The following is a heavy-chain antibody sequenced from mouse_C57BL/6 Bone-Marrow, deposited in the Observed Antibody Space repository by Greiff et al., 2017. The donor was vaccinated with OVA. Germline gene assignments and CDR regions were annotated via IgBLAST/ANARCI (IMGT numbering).Heavy chain of an antibody. Sequence: EVQLVESGGGLVQPGASLKLSCESYEYAFPSHDMSWVRKTPEKRLELVAAINSDGGSTYYTDTLKRRSIISRDTTNNSLYLQLSSLRSEDTALYYCARRRNYDEAYWGQGILVTVSA. J-gene: IGHJ3*01. CDR2: INSDGGST. CDR1: EYAFPSHD. D-gene: IGHD1-1*01. CDR3: ARRRNYDEAY. V-gene: IGHV5-2*01.